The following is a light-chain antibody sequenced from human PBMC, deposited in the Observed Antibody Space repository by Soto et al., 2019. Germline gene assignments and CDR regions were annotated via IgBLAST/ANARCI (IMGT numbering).Light chain of an antibody. CDR2: SNN. Sequence: QSVLTQPPSASGTPGQRVTISCSGSSSNIGSNTVNWYQQLPGTAPKLLIYSNNQRPSGVPDRFSGSKSGTSASLAISGLQSEDEADYYCVAWDDSLNGHVFGTGTKAPS. V-gene: IGLV1-44*01. CDR1: SSNIGSNT. CDR3: VAWDDSLNGHV. J-gene: IGLJ1*01.